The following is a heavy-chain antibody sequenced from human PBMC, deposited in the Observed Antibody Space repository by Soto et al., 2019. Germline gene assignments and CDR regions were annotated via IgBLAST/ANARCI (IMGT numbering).Heavy chain of an antibody. J-gene: IGHJ4*02. D-gene: IGHD5-18*01. CDR3: ARDPALRVDTAQKFDH. CDR2: ISAYNGNT. CDR1: GYTFTSYG. V-gene: IGHV1-18*04. Sequence: QVQLVQSGAEVKKPGASVRVSCKASGYTFTSYGVSWVRQAPGQGLEWMGWISAYNGNTKYAQKLQGRLTMTTDTSTSTAYMELRSLRSDDTAMYYCARDPALRVDTAQKFDHWGQGTLVTVSS.